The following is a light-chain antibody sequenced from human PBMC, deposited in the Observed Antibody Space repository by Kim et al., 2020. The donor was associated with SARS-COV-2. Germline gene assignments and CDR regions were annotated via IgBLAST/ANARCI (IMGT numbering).Light chain of an antibody. Sequence: ASVGYRVTITCRASQGISSYLAWYQQKPGKAPKLLIYAASTLQSGVPSRFSGSGSGTDFTLTISSLQPEDFATYYCQQLNSYPWTFGQGTKVDIK. CDR1: QGISSY. CDR2: AAS. V-gene: IGKV1-9*01. CDR3: QQLNSYPWT. J-gene: IGKJ1*01.